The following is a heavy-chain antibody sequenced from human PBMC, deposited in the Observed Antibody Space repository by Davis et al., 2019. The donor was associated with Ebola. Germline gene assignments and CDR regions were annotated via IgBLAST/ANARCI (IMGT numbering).Heavy chain of an antibody. CDR3: ARGWFRGSMDV. D-gene: IGHD3-10*01. V-gene: IGHV6-1*01. J-gene: IGHJ6*04. CDR2: TYYNSKWYK. CDR1: GDSASITSGG. Sequence: HSQTLSLTCAISGDSASITSGGWNWIRQSPSRGLEWLGRTYYNSKWYKDYAVSVKSRITIKPDTSKNQFSLQLSSVTPEDTGLYYCARGWFRGSMDVWGEGTTVTVSS.